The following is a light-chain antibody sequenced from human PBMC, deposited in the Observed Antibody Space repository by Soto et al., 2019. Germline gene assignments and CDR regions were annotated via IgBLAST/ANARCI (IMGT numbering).Light chain of an antibody. CDR2: DVS. Sequence: QCLLTQPASVYGSPGRSITISCTGTSSDVGGYNYVSWYQHHPGKAPKLMIYDVSNRPSGVSNRFSGSKSGNTASLIISGLQAEDEADYYCSSYTSSSTLSTYVFGTGTKVTVL. V-gene: IGLV2-14*03. CDR3: SSYTSSSTLSTYV. CDR1: SSDVGGYNY. J-gene: IGLJ1*01.